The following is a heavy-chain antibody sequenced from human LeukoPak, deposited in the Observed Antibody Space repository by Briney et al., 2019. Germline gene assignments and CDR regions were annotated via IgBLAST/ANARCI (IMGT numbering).Heavy chain of an antibody. CDR3: AKRTMSAFDS. D-gene: IGHD5-24*01. J-gene: IGHJ4*02. CDR1: GFTFRTYA. CDR2: ISGSGNGT. Sequence: SGGSLRLSCTASGFTFRTYAMNWVRQAPGKGLEWPSGISGSGNGTYYADSVKGRFIVSRDNSKNMVYLQMNSLTVEDTATYYCAKRTMSAFDSWGQGTLLIVSS. V-gene: IGHV3-23*01.